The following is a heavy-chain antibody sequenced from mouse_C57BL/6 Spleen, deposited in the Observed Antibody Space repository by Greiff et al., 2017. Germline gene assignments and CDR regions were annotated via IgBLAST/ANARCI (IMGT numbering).Heavy chain of an antibody. CDR2: IYPGAGDT. D-gene: IGHD2-12*01. Sequence: QVQLQQSGPELVKPGASVKISCKASGYAFSSSWMNWVKQRPGKGLEWIGRIYPGAGDTNSNGKFKGKATLTADKASSTAYMQLSSLTSEDSAVYFCARYYKDAMDYWGQGTSVTVSS. V-gene: IGHV1-82*01. CDR1: GYAFSSSW. CDR3: ARYYKDAMDY. J-gene: IGHJ4*01.